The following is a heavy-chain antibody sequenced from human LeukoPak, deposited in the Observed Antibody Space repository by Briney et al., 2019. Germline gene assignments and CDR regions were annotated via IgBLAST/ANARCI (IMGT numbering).Heavy chain of an antibody. CDR1: GFNFSSYW. V-gene: IGHV3-7*01. CDR2: IKQDGSEQ. D-gene: IGHD1-7*01. CDR3: ARDDWNSGTLES. J-gene: IGHJ5*02. Sequence: GGPLRLSCAASGFNFSSYWMSWVRQAPGKGLEWVANIKQDGSEQYYVNSVKGRFIISRDSAENSLYLQMNSLRAEDTAVYYCARDDWNSGTLESWGQGTLVSVSS.